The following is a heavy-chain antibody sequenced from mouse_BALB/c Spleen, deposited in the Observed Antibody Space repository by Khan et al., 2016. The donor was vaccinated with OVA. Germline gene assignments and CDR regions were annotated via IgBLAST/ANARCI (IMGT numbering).Heavy chain of an antibody. J-gene: IGHJ2*01. CDR3: ARIKKIVATYFDY. V-gene: IGHV1S81*02. CDR2: TNPTNGRT. Sequence: QVQLQQSGAELVKAGASVKMSCKASGYTFTSYWMHWVKQRLGQGLEWFAETNPTNGRTYYNEKFKSKAPLTVDKSSSTAYMLLSGPTFEDSAVYYCARIKKIVATYFDYWGQGTTRTVTS. D-gene: IGHD1-1*01. CDR1: GYTFTSYW.